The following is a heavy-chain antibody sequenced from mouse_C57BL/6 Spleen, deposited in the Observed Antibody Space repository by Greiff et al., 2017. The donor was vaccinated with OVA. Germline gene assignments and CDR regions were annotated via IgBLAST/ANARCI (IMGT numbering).Heavy chain of an antibody. J-gene: IGHJ2*01. CDR3: ARSPTVGFDY. D-gene: IGHD1-1*01. CDR2: IYPGDGDT. V-gene: IGHV1-82*01. CDR1: GYAFSSSW. Sequence: VHLVESGPELVKPGASVKISCKASGYAFSSSWMNWVKQRPGKGLEWIGRIYPGDGDTNYNGKFKGKATLTADKSSSTAYMQLSSLTSEDSAVYFCARSPTVGFDYWGQGTTLTVSS.